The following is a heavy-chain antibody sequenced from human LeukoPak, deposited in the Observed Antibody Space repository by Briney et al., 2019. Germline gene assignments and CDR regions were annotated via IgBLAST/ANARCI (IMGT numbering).Heavy chain of an antibody. Sequence: AGSLRLSCAASAFTFSSYAMHWVRQAPGKGLEWVAVISYDGSNKYYADSVKGRFTNSRDNSKNTLYLPMNSLRAEDTAVYYCARVPVYCGGDCYLDAFDIWGQGTMVTVSS. J-gene: IGHJ3*02. CDR1: AFTFSSYA. V-gene: IGHV3-30-3*01. D-gene: IGHD2-21*02. CDR3: ARVPVYCGGDCYLDAFDI. CDR2: ISYDGSNK.